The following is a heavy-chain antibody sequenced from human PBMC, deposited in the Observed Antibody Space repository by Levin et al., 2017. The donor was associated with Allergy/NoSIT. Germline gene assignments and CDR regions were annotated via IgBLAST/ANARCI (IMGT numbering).Heavy chain of an antibody. CDR3: ARWVGDCSGGSCYSGADY. CDR1: GFTFSSYW. D-gene: IGHD2-15*01. J-gene: IGHJ4*02. V-gene: IGHV3-74*01. Sequence: GESLKISCAASGFTFSSYWMHWVRQALGKGLVWVSRINSDGSSTSYADSVKGRFTISRDNAKNTLYLQMNSLRAEDTAVYYCARWVGDCSGGSCYSGADYWGQGTLVTVSS. CDR2: INSDGSST.